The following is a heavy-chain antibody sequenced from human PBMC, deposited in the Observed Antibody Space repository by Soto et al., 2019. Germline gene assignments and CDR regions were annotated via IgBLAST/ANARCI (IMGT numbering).Heavy chain of an antibody. D-gene: IGHD2-2*01. CDR3: AIVVVPAAMPVDY. Sequence: QLQLQESGPGLVKPSETLSLTCTVSGGSISSSSYYWGWIRQPPGKGLEWIGSIYYSGSTYYNPSLKSRVTISVDTSKNQFSLKLSSVTAADTAVYYCAIVVVPAAMPVDYWGQGTLVTVSS. J-gene: IGHJ4*02. V-gene: IGHV4-39*01. CDR1: GGSISSSSYY. CDR2: IYYSGST.